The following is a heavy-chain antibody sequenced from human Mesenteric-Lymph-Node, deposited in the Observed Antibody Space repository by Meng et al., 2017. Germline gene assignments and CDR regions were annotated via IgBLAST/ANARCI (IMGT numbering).Heavy chain of an antibody. CDR2: INPSGGST. CDR1: GYTFTSYY. J-gene: IGHJ4*02. D-gene: IGHD4-17*01. Sequence: ASVKVSCKASGYTFTSYYMHWVRQAPGQGLEWMGIINPSGGSTSYAQKFQGRVTMTRDTSTCIVYMGLSSLRSEDTAVYYCAKAYGDYDGYWGQGTLVTVSS. CDR3: AKAYGDYDGY. V-gene: IGHV1-46*01.